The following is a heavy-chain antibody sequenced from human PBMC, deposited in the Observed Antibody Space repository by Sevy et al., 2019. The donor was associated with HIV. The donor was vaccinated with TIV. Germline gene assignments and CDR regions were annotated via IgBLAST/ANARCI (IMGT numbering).Heavy chain of an antibody. CDR3: GRDYSYCSGGSCYSARSFDI. V-gene: IGHV1-18*01. D-gene: IGHD2-15*01. CDR2: ISAYNGNT. CDR1: GYTFTSYG. Sequence: ASVKVSCKASGYTFTSYGISWVRQAPGQGLEWMGWISAYNGNTNYVQKLQGRVTITTDTSTSTAYMELRSLRCDDTAVYYCGRDYSYCSGGSCYSARSFDIWGQGTMVTVSS. J-gene: IGHJ3*02.